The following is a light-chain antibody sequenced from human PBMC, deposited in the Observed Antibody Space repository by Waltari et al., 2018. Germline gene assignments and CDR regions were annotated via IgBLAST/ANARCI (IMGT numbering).Light chain of an antibody. CDR3: QQYGYLPLT. CDR1: QSVSGNN. V-gene: IGKV3-20*01. CDR2: GAS. Sequence: ENVLTQSPGSLSLSPGERVTLSCRASQSVSGNNLAWYQQKPGQAPRLLIYGASSRATGSPDRFSGSASGTDFTLTISRLEPEDFAVYYCQQYGYLPLTFGGGTKVESK. J-gene: IGKJ4*01.